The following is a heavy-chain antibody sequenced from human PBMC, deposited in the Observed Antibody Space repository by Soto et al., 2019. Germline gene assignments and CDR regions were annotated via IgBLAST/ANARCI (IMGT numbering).Heavy chain of an antibody. Sequence: QVQLVQSGAEVKKPGASVKVSCKASGYTFTSYDINWVRQATGQGLEWMGWMNPNSGNTGYAQKFQGRVTMTRNTSISTAYMELSSLRSEDTALYYCARVNYDFWSGYYANYYYYYMDVWGKGTTVTVSS. CDR1: GYTFTSYD. CDR3: ARVNYDFWSGYYANYYYYYMDV. D-gene: IGHD3-3*01. J-gene: IGHJ6*03. V-gene: IGHV1-8*01. CDR2: MNPNSGNT.